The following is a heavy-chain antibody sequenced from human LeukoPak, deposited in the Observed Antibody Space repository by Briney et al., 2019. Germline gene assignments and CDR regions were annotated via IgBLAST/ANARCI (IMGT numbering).Heavy chain of an antibody. Sequence: RASVNVSCKASGYTFTSYGISWVRQAPGQGLAWMGWISAYNGNTNYAQKLQGRVTMTTDTSPSTAYIELRSLRSDDTAVFYCARGYEAYAFDIWGQGTMVTVSS. CDR3: ARGYEAYAFDI. V-gene: IGHV1-18*01. CDR2: ISAYNGNT. D-gene: IGHD3-3*01. CDR1: GYTFTSYG. J-gene: IGHJ3*02.